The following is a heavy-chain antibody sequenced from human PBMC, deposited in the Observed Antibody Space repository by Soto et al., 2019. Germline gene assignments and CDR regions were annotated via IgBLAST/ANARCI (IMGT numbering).Heavy chain of an antibody. CDR1: GGSISSGDYY. Sequence: SETLSLTCTVSGGSISSGDYYWSWIRQPPGKGLEWIGYIYYSGSTYYNPSLKSRVTISVDTSKNQFSLKLSSVTAADTAVYYCARVTTVTTRPRNWFDPWGQGTLVTVSS. J-gene: IGHJ5*02. CDR2: IYYSGST. CDR3: ARVTTVTTRPRNWFDP. V-gene: IGHV4-30-4*01. D-gene: IGHD4-17*01.